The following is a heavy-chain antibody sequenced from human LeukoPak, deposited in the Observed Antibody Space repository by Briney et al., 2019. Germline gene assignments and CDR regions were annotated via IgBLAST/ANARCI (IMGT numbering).Heavy chain of an antibody. J-gene: IGHJ4*02. Sequence: PSETLSLTCAVYGGSFSGYYWSWIRQPPGKGLEWIGEINHSGSTNYNPSLKSRVTISVDTSKNQFSLKLSPVTAADTAVYYCAREGYYDSSGPGSFDYWGQGTLVTVSS. CDR3: AREGYYDSSGPGSFDY. V-gene: IGHV4-34*01. CDR2: INHSGST. CDR1: GGSFSGYY. D-gene: IGHD3-22*01.